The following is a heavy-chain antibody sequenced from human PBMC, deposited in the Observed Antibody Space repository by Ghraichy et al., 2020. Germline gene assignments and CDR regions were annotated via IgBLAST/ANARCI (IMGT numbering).Heavy chain of an antibody. D-gene: IGHD2-2*01. J-gene: IGHJ4*02. V-gene: IGHV3-7*01. CDR1: GFTFSTYW. CDR3: ARDTGTRTSEYIDF. CDR2: IKQDGSEK. Sequence: GGSLRLSCAASGFTFSTYWMTWVRQAPGKGLEWVANIKQDGSEKYYVDSVKGRFTISRDNAKNSLDLQMNSLIAEDTAVYFCARDTGTRTSEYIDFWGQGTLVTVTS.